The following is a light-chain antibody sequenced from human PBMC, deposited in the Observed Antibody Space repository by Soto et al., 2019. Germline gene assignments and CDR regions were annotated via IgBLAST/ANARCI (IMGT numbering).Light chain of an antibody. J-gene: IGKJ1*01. CDR3: QQYNSYSWT. Sequence: DIPMTQSRATLSASVGDRVTITCRASQSISSWLAWYQQKPGKAPKLLIYDASSLESGVPSRFSGSGSGTEFTLTISSLQPDDFATYYCQQYNSYSWTFGQGTKVDIK. CDR2: DAS. CDR1: QSISSW. V-gene: IGKV1-5*01.